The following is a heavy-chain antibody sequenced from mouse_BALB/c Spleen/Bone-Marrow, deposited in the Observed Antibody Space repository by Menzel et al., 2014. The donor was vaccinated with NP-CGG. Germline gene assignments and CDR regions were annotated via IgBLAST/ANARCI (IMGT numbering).Heavy chain of an antibody. CDR1: GYTFSSYW. Sequence: VMLVESGTELMKPGASAKISCKATGYTFSSYWIEWVKQRPGHGLEWIGEILPGSGNTNYNENFKGKATFTADTSSNTAYMQLSSLTSEDSAVYYCARYYDYAWFAYWGQGTLVTVSA. D-gene: IGHD2-4*01. CDR3: ARYYDYAWFAY. J-gene: IGHJ3*01. CDR2: ILPGSGNT. V-gene: IGHV1-9*01.